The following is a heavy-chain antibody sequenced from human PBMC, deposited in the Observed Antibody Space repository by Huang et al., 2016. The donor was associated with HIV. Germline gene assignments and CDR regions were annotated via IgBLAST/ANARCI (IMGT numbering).Heavy chain of an antibody. CDR2: IYHRGST. CDR1: GGSFTGYY. V-gene: IGHV4-34*01. J-gene: IGHJ4*02. D-gene: IGHD6-6*01. Sequence: QVQLQQWGAGLLKPWETLSLTCAGYGGSFTGYYWSWFRQPPGKGLGWIGEIYHRGSTNYNPSLKSRVTMSVDTSKNQFSLKLISVTAADTAMYYGASGPHSARTLDFWGQGTLVTVSS. CDR3: ASGPHSARTLDF.